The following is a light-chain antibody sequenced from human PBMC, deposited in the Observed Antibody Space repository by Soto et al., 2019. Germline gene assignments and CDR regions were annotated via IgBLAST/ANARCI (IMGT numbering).Light chain of an antibody. CDR3: QQYNNWPPVT. J-gene: IGKJ5*01. CDR2: GAS. CDR1: QSVSSSY. V-gene: IGKV3-15*01. Sequence: EIVLTQSPGTLSLSPGERATLSCRASQSVSSSYLAWYQQKPGQAPRLLIYGASTRATGIPARFSGSGSGTEFTLTIISLQSADFAVYYCQQYNNWPPVTFGQGTRLEIK.